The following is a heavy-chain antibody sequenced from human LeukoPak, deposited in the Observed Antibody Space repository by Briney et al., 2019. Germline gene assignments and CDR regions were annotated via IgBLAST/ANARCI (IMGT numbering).Heavy chain of an antibody. Sequence: SETLSLTCAVYGGSFSGYYWSWIRQPPGKGLEWIGEINHSGSTNYNPSLKSRVTISVDTSKNQFSLKLSSVTAADTAVYYCARGSSYVPWGYWGQGTLVTVSS. V-gene: IGHV4-34*01. J-gene: IGHJ4*02. CDR2: INHSGST. D-gene: IGHD3-16*01. CDR3: ARGSSYVPWGY. CDR1: GGSFSGYY.